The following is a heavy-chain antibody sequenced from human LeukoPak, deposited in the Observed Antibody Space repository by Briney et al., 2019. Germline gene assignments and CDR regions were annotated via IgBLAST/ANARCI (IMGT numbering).Heavy chain of an antibody. CDR3: ARGYDRSGYYPLFDL. J-gene: IGHJ4*02. Sequence: ASVKVSCKASGGTFSSYAISWVRQAPGQGLEWMGRINPNSGDTKYAQKFQGRVSMTRDTSITTAHMELSRLRSDDTAVYYCARGYDRSGYYPLFDLCGQGALVTVSS. D-gene: IGHD3-22*01. CDR2: INPNSGDT. CDR1: GGTFSSYA. V-gene: IGHV1-2*06.